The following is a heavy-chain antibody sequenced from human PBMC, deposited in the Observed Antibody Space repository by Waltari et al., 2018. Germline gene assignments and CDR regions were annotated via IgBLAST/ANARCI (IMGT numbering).Heavy chain of an antibody. D-gene: IGHD1-26*01. J-gene: IGHJ4*02. CDR3: AKGHSGSYGLDS. CDR2: ISWNSGNI. CDR1: GFTFAAYA. V-gene: IGHV3-9*01. Sequence: EVQLVESGGGLVQPGRSLRLSCAAPGFTFAAYAMHWVRQAPGKGVEWVSGISWNSGNIGYADSVKGRFTISRDNAKNSLYLQMNSLRTGDTALYYCAKGHSGSYGLDSWGQGTLVTVSP.